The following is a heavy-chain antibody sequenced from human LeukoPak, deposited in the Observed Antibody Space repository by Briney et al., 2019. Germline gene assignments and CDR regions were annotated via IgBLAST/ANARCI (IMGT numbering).Heavy chain of an antibody. V-gene: IGHV3-9*01. CDR1: GFTFDDYA. Sequence: GGSLRLSCAASGFTFDDYAMHWVRQAPGKGLEWVSGISWNSGSIGYADSVKGRFTISRDNAKNSLYLQMNSLRAEDTALYYCAKEAYSGKSFDYWGQGTQVTVSS. D-gene: IGHD1-26*01. J-gene: IGHJ4*02. CDR3: AKEAYSGKSFDY. CDR2: ISWNSGSI.